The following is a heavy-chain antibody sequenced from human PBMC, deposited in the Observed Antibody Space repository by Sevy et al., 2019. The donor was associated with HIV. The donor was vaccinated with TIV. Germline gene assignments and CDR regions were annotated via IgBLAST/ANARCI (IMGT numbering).Heavy chain of an antibody. D-gene: IGHD6-19*01. CDR3: VSLFLSYRSGWSYFDY. Sequence: GGSLRLSCAISGFIVNDKYIISVRQAPGKGLEWVSVIFSSGSTYYADSAKGRFTISRDNSKNTVYLQMNSVRAEDTAVYYCVSLFLSYRSGWSYFDYWGQGTLVTVSS. J-gene: IGHJ4*02. CDR1: GFIVNDKY. CDR2: IFSSGST. V-gene: IGHV3-66*02.